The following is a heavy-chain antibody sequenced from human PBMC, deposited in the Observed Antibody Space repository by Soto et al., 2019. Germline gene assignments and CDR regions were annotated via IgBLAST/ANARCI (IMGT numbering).Heavy chain of an antibody. CDR1: GYTFTSYG. CDR2: ISAYSGNT. V-gene: IGHV1-18*01. J-gene: IGHJ4*02. Sequence: QVQLVQSGAEVKKPGASVKVSCKASGYTFTSYGISWVRQAPGQGLEWMGWISAYSGNTNYAQNLQGRVTMTTDTSTSTAYMALRSLRSDDTAVYYCARQYDILTGYYLEVGYWGQGTLVTVSS. CDR3: ARQYDILTGYYLEVGY. D-gene: IGHD3-9*01.